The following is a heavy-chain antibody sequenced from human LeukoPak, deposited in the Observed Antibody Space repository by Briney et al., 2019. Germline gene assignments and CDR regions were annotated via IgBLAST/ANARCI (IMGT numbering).Heavy chain of an antibody. CDR1: GGSFGGYY. Sequence: SETLSLTCAVYGGSFGGYYWSWIRQPPGKGLEWIGEINHSGSTNYNPSLKSRVTISVDTSKNQFSLKLSSVTAADTAVYYCARTRVATISPFDYWGQGTLVTVSS. CDR3: ARTRVATISPFDY. D-gene: IGHD5-12*01. V-gene: IGHV4-34*01. CDR2: INHSGST. J-gene: IGHJ4*02.